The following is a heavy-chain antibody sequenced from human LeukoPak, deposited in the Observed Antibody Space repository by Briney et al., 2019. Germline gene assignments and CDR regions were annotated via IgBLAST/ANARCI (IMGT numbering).Heavy chain of an antibody. Sequence: SCKASGGTFSSYAMSWVRQAPGKGLEWVSAIIGSGGSTYYADSVKGRFTIFRDNSKNTLYLQMNSLRAEDTAVYYCAKHVDIVATNYYYMDVWGKGTTVTVSS. D-gene: IGHD5-12*01. CDR3: AKHVDIVATNYYYMDV. J-gene: IGHJ6*03. CDR1: GGTFSSYA. CDR2: IIGSGGST. V-gene: IGHV3-23*01.